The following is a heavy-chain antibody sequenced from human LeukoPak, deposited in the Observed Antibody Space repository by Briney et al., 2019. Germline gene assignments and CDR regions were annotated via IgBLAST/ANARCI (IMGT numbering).Heavy chain of an antibody. J-gene: IGHJ6*03. D-gene: IGHD6-13*01. Sequence: GGSLRLSCAASGFTFSSYAMSWVRQAPGKGLEWVSAISGSGGSTYYADSVKGRFTISRDNAKNTLYLQMNSLRAEDTAVYYCARRSIAAAGTYYYYMDVWGKGTTVTVSS. V-gene: IGHV3-23*01. CDR3: ARRSIAAAGTYYYYMDV. CDR2: ISGSGGST. CDR1: GFTFSSYA.